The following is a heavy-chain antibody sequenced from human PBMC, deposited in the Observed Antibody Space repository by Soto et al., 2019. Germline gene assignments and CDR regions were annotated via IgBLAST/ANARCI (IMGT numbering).Heavy chain of an antibody. J-gene: IGHJ4*02. CDR1: GGSISSYY. CDR3: ARGCHGGVSPPCY. D-gene: IGHD3-3*01. V-gene: IGHV4-59*01. Sequence: SETLSLTCTVSGGSISSYYWSWIWQPPGKGLEWIGYSYYSGSTNYNPSLKSRGTISVDTAKNQFSLTLRSVTAAHTPVYYWARGCHGGVSPPCYWGQGTLVAVSS. CDR2: SYYSGST.